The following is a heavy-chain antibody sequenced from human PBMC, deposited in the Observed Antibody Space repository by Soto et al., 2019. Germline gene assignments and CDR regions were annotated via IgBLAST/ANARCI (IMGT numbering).Heavy chain of an antibody. J-gene: IGHJ6*02. CDR3: AGRARVRTRNYYYYYGMDV. D-gene: IGHD1-1*01. CDR1: GGTFSSYA. Sequence: SVKVSCKASGGTFSSYAISWVRQAPGQGLEWMGGIIPIFGTANYAQKFQGRVTITADESTSTAYMELSSLRSGDTAVYYCAGRARVRTRNYYYYYGMDVWGQGTTVTVSS. V-gene: IGHV1-69*13. CDR2: IIPIFGTA.